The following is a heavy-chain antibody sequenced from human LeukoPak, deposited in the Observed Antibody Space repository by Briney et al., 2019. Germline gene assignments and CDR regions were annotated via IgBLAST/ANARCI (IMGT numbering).Heavy chain of an antibody. Sequence: PSETLSLTCAVYGGSFSGYYWSWIRQPPGKGLERIGEINHSGSTNYNPSLKSRVTISVDTSKNQFSLKLSSVTAADTAVYYCATLPKGSSGWDSAGYWGQGTLVTVSS. CDR1: GGSFSGYY. J-gene: IGHJ4*02. CDR2: INHSGST. CDR3: ATLPKGSSGWDSAGY. V-gene: IGHV4-34*01. D-gene: IGHD6-19*01.